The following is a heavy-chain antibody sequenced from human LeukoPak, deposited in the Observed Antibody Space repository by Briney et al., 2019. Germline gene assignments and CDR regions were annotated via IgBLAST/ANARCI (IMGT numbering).Heavy chain of an antibody. J-gene: IGHJ6*03. CDR2: IRYDGSNK. V-gene: IGHV3-30*02. Sequence: PGGSLRLSCAASGFTFSSYGMHWVRQAPGKGLGWVAFIRYDGSNKYYADSVKGRFTISRDNSKNTLYLQMNSLRAEDTAVYYCAKDLKGCSGGSCYLVPYMDVWGKGTTVTISS. D-gene: IGHD2-15*01. CDR1: GFTFSSYG. CDR3: AKDLKGCSGGSCYLVPYMDV.